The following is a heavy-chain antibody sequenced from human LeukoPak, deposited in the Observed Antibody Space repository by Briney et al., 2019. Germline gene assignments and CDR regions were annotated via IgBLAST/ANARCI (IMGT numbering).Heavy chain of an antibody. J-gene: IGHJ4*02. Sequence: GGSLRLSCAASGFTFSSYGMHWVRQAPGKGLEWVAVISYDGSNKYYADSVKGRFTISRDNSKNTLYLQMNSLRAEDTAVYYCAKDAMVRGVMPEYWGQGTLVTVSS. CDR1: GFTFSSYG. V-gene: IGHV3-30*18. D-gene: IGHD3-10*01. CDR3: AKDAMVRGVMPEY. CDR2: ISYDGSNK.